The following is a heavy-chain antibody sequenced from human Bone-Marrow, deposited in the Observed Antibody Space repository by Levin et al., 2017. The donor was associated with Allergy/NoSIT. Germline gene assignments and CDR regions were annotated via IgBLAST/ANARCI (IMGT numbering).Heavy chain of an antibody. D-gene: IGHD2-2*01. CDR3: TRRRKYSTSHYFSDY. CDR2: LSGRADTT. J-gene: IGHJ4*02. V-gene: IGHV3-23*01. Sequence: GGSLRLSCVASGFTFSDYQMSWVRQAPGKGLEWVSSLSGRADTTYYADSVKGRFTISRDNSKDTLYLQMTNLRAEDTAVYYCTRRRKYSTSHYFSDYWGQGTLVTVSS. CDR1: GFTFSDYQ.